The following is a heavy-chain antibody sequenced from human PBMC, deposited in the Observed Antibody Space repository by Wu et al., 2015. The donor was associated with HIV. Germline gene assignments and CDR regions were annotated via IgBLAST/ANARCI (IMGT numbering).Heavy chain of an antibody. CDR2: FDPKDGET. CDR3: ARAARYCGTSSCDTTYYFDY. D-gene: IGHD2-2*02. Sequence: QVQLVQSGAEVKKPGASVKVSCKVSGYTLTELSMHWVRQAPGKWLEWMGGFDPKDGETIYAQKFQGRVTITADESTSTAYMELSSLRSEDTAVYYCARAARYCGTSSCDTTYYFDYWGPGTLVTVSS. V-gene: IGHV1-24*01. CDR1: GYTLTELS. J-gene: IGHJ4*02.